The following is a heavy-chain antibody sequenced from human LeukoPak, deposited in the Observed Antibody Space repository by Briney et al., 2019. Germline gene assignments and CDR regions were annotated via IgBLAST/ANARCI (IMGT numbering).Heavy chain of an antibody. CDR3: ATLSAYYDILTGYYTDDY. CDR1: GYTFTGYY. Sequence: ASVKVSCKASGYTFTGYYMHWVRQAPGQGLEWMGWINPNSGGTNYAQKFQGRVTMTRDTSISTAYMELSRLRSDDTAVYYCATLSAYYDILTGYYTDDYWGQGTLVTVSS. V-gene: IGHV1-2*02. D-gene: IGHD3-9*01. CDR2: INPNSGGT. J-gene: IGHJ4*02.